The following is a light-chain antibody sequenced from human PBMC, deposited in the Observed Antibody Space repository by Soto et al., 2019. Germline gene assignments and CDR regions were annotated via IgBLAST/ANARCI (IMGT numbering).Light chain of an antibody. V-gene: IGKV3-20*01. J-gene: IGKJ5*01. CDR3: QHYGTSPPIT. Sequence: EIVLTQSPGTLSFSPGERATLSCRASHTVNSSCLAWYQRKPGQAPRLLIYAASSRAIGIPERFSGSGSGTDFTLTISRLEPEDFAVYYCQHYGTSPPITFGQGTRLEIK. CDR1: HTVNSSC. CDR2: AAS.